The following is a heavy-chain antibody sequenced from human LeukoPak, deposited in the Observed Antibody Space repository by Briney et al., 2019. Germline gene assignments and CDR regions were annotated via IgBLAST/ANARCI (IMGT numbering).Heavy chain of an antibody. Sequence: PGGSLRLSCAASGFTVSSNYVSWVRQAPGKGLEWVSVIYSGGSTYYADSVKGRFTISRDNSKNTLYLQMNSLRAEDTAVYYCARDHPYYYGMDVWGQGTTVTVSS. CDR3: ARDHPYYYGMDV. CDR1: GFTVSSNY. V-gene: IGHV3-66*01. CDR2: IYSGGST. J-gene: IGHJ6*02.